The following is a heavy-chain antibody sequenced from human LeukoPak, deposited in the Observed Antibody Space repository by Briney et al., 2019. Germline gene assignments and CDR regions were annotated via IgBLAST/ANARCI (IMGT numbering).Heavy chain of an antibody. CDR1: GFTFSSYA. D-gene: IGHD3-16*02. J-gene: IGHJ4*02. Sequence: PGGSLRVSCAASGFTFSSYAMHWVRQAPGKGLEWVAVISYDGSNKYYADSVKGRFTISRDNSKNTLYLQMNSLRVEDTAVYYCARGPYDYVWGSYRAYFDYWGQGTLVTVSS. V-gene: IGHV3-30*04. CDR3: ARGPYDYVWGSYRAYFDY. CDR2: ISYDGSNK.